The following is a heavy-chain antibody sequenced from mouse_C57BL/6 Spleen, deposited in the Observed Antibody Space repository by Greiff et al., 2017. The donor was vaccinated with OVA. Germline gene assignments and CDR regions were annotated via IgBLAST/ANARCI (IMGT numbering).Heavy chain of an antibody. Sequence: VQLQQSGAELVKPGASVKISCKASGYAFSSYWMNWVKQRPGKGLEWIGQIYPGDGDTNYNGKFKGKATLTADKSSSTAYMQLSSLTSEDSAVYFCAREEANWGFFDYWGQGTTLTVSS. D-gene: IGHD4-1*01. CDR1: GYAFSSYW. CDR2: IYPGDGDT. J-gene: IGHJ2*01. V-gene: IGHV1-80*01. CDR3: AREEANWGFFDY.